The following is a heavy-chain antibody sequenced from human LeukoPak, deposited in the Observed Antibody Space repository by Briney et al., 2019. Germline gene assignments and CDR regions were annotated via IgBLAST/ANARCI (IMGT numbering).Heavy chain of an antibody. J-gene: IGHJ4*02. D-gene: IGHD4-23*01. Sequence: QPGGSQRLSCAASGFTFSSYAMGWVRQAPGKGLEWVSAISGSGGSTYYADSVKGRFTISRDNSKNTLYLQMNSLRAEDTAVYYCAKDLVYGGNSLPLDYWGQGTLVTVSS. CDR1: GFTFSSYA. CDR2: ISGSGGST. V-gene: IGHV3-23*01. CDR3: AKDLVYGGNSLPLDY.